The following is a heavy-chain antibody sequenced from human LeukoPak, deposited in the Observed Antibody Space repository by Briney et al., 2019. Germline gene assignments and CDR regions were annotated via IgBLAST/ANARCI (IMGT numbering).Heavy chain of an antibody. CDR3: ARVRPAVAGTGYYGMDV. J-gene: IGHJ6*02. V-gene: IGHV3-21*01. Sequence: GGSLRLSCVASGFTFSSLAMNWVRQAPGRGLEWVSSISSNSSYIQYADSVKGRFTISRDNARNSLYLQMNSLRAEDTAVHYCARVRPAVAGTGYYGMDVWGQGTTVTVSS. CDR1: GFTFSSLA. D-gene: IGHD6-19*01. CDR2: ISSNSSYI.